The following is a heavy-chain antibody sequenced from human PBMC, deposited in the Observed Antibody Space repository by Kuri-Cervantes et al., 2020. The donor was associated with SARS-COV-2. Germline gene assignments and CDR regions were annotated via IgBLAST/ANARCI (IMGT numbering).Heavy chain of an antibody. V-gene: IGHV3-74*01. CDR1: GFTFSGHW. Sequence: GESLKISCAASGFTFSGHWIHWVRQAPGKGLVWVSRINTDGSYTNNADSVKGRFTLSRDNAKNMLFLQMNSLRAEDTAVYYCARDRVGSGIDYFDYWGQGTLVTVSS. CDR3: ARDRVGSGIDYFDY. CDR2: INTDGSYT. D-gene: IGHD3-10*01. J-gene: IGHJ4*02.